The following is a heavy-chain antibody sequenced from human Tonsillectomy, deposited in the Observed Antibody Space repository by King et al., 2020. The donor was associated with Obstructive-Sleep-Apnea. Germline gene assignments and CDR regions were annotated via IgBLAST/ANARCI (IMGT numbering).Heavy chain of an antibody. D-gene: IGHD6-19*01. J-gene: IGHJ4*02. CDR1: GFTFSSYA. CDR2: ISGSGGST. V-gene: IGHV3-23*04. Sequence: DVQLVESGGGLVQPGGSLILSCTASGFTFSSYAMSWFRQAPGKGLEWVSAISGSGGSTYYADSVKGRFTISRANSKNTLYLQMNSLRAEDTAVYYCAKSVRIAVAYPFDYWGQGTLVTVSS. CDR3: AKSVRIAVAYPFDY.